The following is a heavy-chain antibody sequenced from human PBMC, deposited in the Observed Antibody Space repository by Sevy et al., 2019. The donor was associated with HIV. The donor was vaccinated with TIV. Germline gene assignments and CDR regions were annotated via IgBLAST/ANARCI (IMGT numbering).Heavy chain of an antibody. J-gene: IGHJ4*02. CDR1: GFSVNSNY. D-gene: IGHD5-18*01. CDR3: ARGKSGYGYALNY. CDR2: IHSDDTT. V-gene: IGHV3-66*01. Sequence: GGSLRLPCAASGFSVNSNYMTWVSQAPGKGLEGVSVIHSDDTTYHADSVKDRFTISRDNFKNTLYLHMSSLRAEDTAVYYCARGKSGYGYALNYWGQGTLVTVSS.